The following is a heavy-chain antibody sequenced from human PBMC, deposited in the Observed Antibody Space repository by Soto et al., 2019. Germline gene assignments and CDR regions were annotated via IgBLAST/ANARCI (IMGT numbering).Heavy chain of an antibody. J-gene: IGHJ3*01. CDR3: AQMTVLTTSAFDV. Sequence: EVQLLESGGRLVQPGGSLRLSCAASGFNFGLYAMTWVRQAPGKRLEWVSEISSSSGRTTRYADSVKGRFTISRDNSKNTLYLQMNSLIADDTAVYFCAQMTVLTTSAFDVWGQGTMVTVSS. V-gene: IGHV3-23*01. D-gene: IGHD4-17*01. CDR1: GFNFGLYA. CDR2: ISSSSGRTT.